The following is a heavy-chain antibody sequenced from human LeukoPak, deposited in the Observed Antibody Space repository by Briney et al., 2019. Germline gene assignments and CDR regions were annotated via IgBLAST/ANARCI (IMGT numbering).Heavy chain of an antibody. CDR2: ISGSGGNT. CDR1: GFTFSSYA. J-gene: IGHJ4*02. V-gene: IGHV3-23*01. D-gene: IGHD4-23*01. CDR3: AKDQYGGNPQYYFDY. Sequence: PGGSLRLSCAASGFTFSSYAMSWVRQAPREGLDWVSAISGSGGNTYYADSVKGRFTISRDNSKNTLYLQMNSLRAEDTAVYYCAKDQYGGNPQYYFDYWGQGTLVTVSS.